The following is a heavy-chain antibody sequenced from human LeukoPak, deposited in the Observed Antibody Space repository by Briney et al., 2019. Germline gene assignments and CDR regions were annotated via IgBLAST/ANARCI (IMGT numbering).Heavy chain of an antibody. CDR3: ARISGIVGATGDFDY. V-gene: IGHV3-21*01. J-gene: IGHJ4*02. Sequence: GGSLRLSCAASGFTFSSYSMNWVRQAPGKELEWVSSISSSSSYIYYADSVKGRFTISRDNAKNSLYLQMNSLRAEDTAVYYCARISGIVGATGDFDYWGQGTLVTVSS. CDR1: GFTFSSYS. D-gene: IGHD1-26*01. CDR2: ISSSSSYI.